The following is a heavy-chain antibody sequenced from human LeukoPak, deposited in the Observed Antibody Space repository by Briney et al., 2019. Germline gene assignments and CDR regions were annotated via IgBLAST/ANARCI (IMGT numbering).Heavy chain of an antibody. Sequence: SVKVSCKASGGTFSSYAISWVRQAPGQGLEWMGRIIPIFGTANYAQKFQGRVTITTDESTSTAYMELSSLRSEDTAVYYCARGMDIVVVVAAIAPAFDIWGQGTMVTVSS. D-gene: IGHD2-15*01. CDR3: ARGMDIVVVVAAIAPAFDI. CDR2: IIPIFGTA. CDR1: GGTFSSYA. J-gene: IGHJ3*02. V-gene: IGHV1-69*05.